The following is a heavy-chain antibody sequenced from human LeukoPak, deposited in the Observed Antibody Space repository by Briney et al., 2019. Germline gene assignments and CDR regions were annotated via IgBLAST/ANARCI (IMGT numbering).Heavy chain of an antibody. CDR2: ISNSGTSI. Sequence: GGSLRLSCAASGFTFSSYEMNWVRQAPGKGLEWVSYISNSGTSIYYADSVKDRFTISRDNAKNSVYLQMNSLRAEDTAVYYCLRDRYDSSGCAFDYWGQGTLVTVSS. V-gene: IGHV3-48*03. CDR1: GFTFSSYE. CDR3: LRDRYDSSGCAFDY. J-gene: IGHJ4*02. D-gene: IGHD3-22*01.